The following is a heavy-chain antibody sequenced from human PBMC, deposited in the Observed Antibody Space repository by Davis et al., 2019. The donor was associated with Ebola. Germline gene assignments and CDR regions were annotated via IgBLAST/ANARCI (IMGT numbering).Heavy chain of an antibody. CDR3: VKGRTIPLALDF. CDR2: ISWNSDSI. Sequence: SLKISCEVSGFSLRNYWMHWVRQAPGKGLEWVSGISWNSDSIVYADSVKGRFTISRDNAKNSLYLQMNSLRGEDTALYYCVKGRTIPLALDFWGQGTLVTVSS. J-gene: IGHJ4*02. V-gene: IGHV3-9*01. D-gene: IGHD2-2*02. CDR1: GFSLRNYW.